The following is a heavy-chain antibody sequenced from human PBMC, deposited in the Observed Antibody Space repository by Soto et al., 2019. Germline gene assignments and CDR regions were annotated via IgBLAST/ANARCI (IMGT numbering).Heavy chain of an antibody. D-gene: IGHD2-21*02. J-gene: IGHJ3*01. CDR3: AKSLVTPSDAFDL. CDR1: GFTFGNYA. V-gene: IGHV3-23*01. Sequence: XGSLRLSCAASGFTFGNYAMNGVRQAPGKGLEWISSISDPGTSTYYANSVKGRFSMSRDNSKNTLFLQMNRLRADDTAVYFCAKSLVTPSDAFDLWGRGTLVTVSS. CDR2: ISDPGTST.